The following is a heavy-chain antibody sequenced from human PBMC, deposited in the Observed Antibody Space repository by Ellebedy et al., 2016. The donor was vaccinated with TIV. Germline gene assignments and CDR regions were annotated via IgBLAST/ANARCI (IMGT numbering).Heavy chain of an antibody. V-gene: IGHV1-69*04. Sequence: ASVKVSCKASGGTFSSYAISWVRQAPGQGLEWMGRIIPILGIANYAQKFQGRVTITADKSTSTAYMELSSLRSEDTAVYYCARDERRDGSVIVMVHFNYWGQGTLVTVSS. CDR3: ARDERRDGSVIVMVHFNY. CDR1: GGTFSSYA. CDR2: IIPILGIA. D-gene: IGHD3-22*01. J-gene: IGHJ4*02.